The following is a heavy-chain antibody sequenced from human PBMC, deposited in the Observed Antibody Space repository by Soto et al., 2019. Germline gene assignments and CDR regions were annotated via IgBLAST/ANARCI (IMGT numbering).Heavy chain of an antibody. V-gene: IGHV4-31*03. CDR1: GGSISSGGYY. CDR3: AVAPYSSSWPRYDY. Sequence: SETLSLTCTVSGGSISSGGYYWSWIRQHPGKGLEWIGYIYYSGSTYYNPSLKSRVTISVDTSKNQFSLKLSSVTAADTAVYYCAVAPYSSSWPRYDYWGQGTLVTV. D-gene: IGHD6-13*01. J-gene: IGHJ4*02. CDR2: IYYSGST.